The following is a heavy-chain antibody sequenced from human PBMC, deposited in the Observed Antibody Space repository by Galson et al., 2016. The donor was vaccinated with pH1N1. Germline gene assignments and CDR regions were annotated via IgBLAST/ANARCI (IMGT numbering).Heavy chain of an antibody. CDR1: GGTFSSYT. D-gene: IGHD6-13*01. J-gene: IGHJ3*02. Sequence: SVKVSCKASGGTFSSYTINWVRQAPGQGLEWMGRILPILGIANYAQKFQGRVTITADKSTSTAYMEVIRLRSDDTAVYCCARSAAAVGNAFDMWGQGTKVTVSS. CDR3: ARSAAAVGNAFDM. V-gene: IGHV1-69*02. CDR2: ILPILGIA.